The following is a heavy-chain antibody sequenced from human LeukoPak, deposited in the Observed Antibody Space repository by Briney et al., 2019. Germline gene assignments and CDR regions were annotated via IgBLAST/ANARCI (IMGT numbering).Heavy chain of an antibody. CDR2: INAGNGNT. CDR3: ARDSRFLEWLPNPYNWFDP. D-gene: IGHD3-3*01. V-gene: IGHV1-3*01. Sequence: ASVKVSCKASGYTFTSYAMHWVRQAPGQRLEWMGWINAGNGNTKYSQKFQGRVTITRDTSASTAYMELSSLRSEDTAVYYCARDSRFLEWLPNPYNWFDPWGQGTLVTVSS. J-gene: IGHJ5*02. CDR1: GYTFTSYA.